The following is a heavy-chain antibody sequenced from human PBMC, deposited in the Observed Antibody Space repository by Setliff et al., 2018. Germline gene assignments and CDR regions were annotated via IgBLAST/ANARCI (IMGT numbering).Heavy chain of an antibody. J-gene: IGHJ3*02. CDR3: ARLGLRSAFDI. V-gene: IGHV4-4*07. Sequence: SETLSLTCGVSGDSFSSYSWNWIRQPAGRAPAWIGRIYATGGPSYHPSLKSRVIMSVDKSKNQFSLRLTSVTAADTAVYYCARLGLRSAFDIWGQGTMVTVSS. CDR1: GDSFSSYS. D-gene: IGHD3-16*01. CDR2: IYATGGP.